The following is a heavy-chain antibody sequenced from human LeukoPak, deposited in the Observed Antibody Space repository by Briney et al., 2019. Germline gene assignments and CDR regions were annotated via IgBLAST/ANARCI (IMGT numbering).Heavy chain of an antibody. Sequence: PGGSLRLSCAASGFTFSDYYMSWIRQAPGKGLEWVSYISSSGSTIYYADSVKGRFTISRDNAKNSLYLQMNGLRAEDTAVYYCARDLWGLSGSYCWFDPWGQGTLVTVSS. J-gene: IGHJ5*02. V-gene: IGHV3-11*01. CDR3: ARDLWGLSGSYCWFDP. D-gene: IGHD1-26*01. CDR2: ISSSGSTI. CDR1: GFTFSDYY.